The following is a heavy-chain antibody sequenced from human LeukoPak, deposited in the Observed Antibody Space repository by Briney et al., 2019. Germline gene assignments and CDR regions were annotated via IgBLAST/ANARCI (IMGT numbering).Heavy chain of an antibody. Sequence: ASVKVSCKASGYTFTSYDINWVRQATGQGLEWVGWMNSNSGNTGYGQKFQGRVTMTRNTSISTAYMELSSLRSEDTAMYYCARAIRHMVRGVNTQYYFDSWGQGTLVTVPS. J-gene: IGHJ4*02. CDR1: GYTFTSYD. CDR2: MNSNSGNT. D-gene: IGHD3-10*01. V-gene: IGHV1-8*01. CDR3: ARAIRHMVRGVNTQYYFDS.